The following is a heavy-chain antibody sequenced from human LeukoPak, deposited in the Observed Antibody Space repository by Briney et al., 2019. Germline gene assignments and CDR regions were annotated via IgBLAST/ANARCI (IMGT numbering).Heavy chain of an antibody. CDR3: ARAEYCSSTSCYITSGVFDP. CDR2: TYYSGST. CDR1: GGSISSGDYY. V-gene: IGHV4-30-4*01. Sequence: SQTLSLTCTVSGGSISSGDYYWSWIRQPPGKGLEWIGYTYYSGSTYYNPSLKSRVTISVDTSKNQFSLKLSSVTAADTAVYYCARAEYCSSTSCYITSGVFDPWGQGTLVTVSS. D-gene: IGHD2-2*02. J-gene: IGHJ5*02.